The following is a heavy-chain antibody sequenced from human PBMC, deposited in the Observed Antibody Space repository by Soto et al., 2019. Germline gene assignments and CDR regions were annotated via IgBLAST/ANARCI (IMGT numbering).Heavy chain of an antibody. CDR2: IDYSGTT. J-gene: IGHJ5*01. CDR1: GGSISSSSYH. V-gene: IGHV4-39*01. CDR3: ARRTNTAGGWFDS. D-gene: IGHD6-13*01. Sequence: SETLSLTCTFSGGSISSSSYHWGWIRQPPGKGLEWIGSIDYSGTTFYNASLNSRVTISADTSKNQFSLKLSSVTAADTALYYCARRTNTAGGWFDSWGQGALVTVS.